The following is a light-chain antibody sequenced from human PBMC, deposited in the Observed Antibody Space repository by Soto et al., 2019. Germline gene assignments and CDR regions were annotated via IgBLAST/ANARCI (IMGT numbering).Light chain of an antibody. J-gene: IGKJ2*01. Sequence: AIRMTQSPSSLSASTGDRVTITCRASQGISSYLAWYQQKPGKAPKLLIYAASTLQSGVPSRFSGSVSGTDFTLTISCLRSEDFATYYCQQYYSYPPTLGQGTKLEIK. V-gene: IGKV1-8*01. CDR3: QQYYSYPPT. CDR2: AAS. CDR1: QGISSY.